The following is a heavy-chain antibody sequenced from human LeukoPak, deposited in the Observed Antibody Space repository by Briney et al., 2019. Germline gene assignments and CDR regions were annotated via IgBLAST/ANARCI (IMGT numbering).Heavy chain of an antibody. CDR2: IYTRGST. CDR3: ARLYYMDV. J-gene: IGHJ6*03. CDR1: SGSISSYY. Sequence: SETLSLTCTVSSGSISSYYWSWIRQPPGRGLEWIGYIYTRGSTNYTPSLKSRVTISVDTSKNQFSLKRSSVTAADTAVYYCARLYYMDVWGKGTTVTVSS. V-gene: IGHV4-4*09.